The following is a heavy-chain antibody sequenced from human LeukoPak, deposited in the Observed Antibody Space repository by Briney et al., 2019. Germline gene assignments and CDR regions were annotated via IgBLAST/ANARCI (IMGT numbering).Heavy chain of an antibody. D-gene: IGHD3-22*01. V-gene: IGHV1-18*01. CDR1: GYTFSSFG. J-gene: IGHJ5*02. CDR2: ISAYTGNT. Sequence: ASVKVSCKASGYTFSSFGITWVRQAPGQGLEWMGWISAYTGNTDYAQKLQGRVTMTTDTSTNTAYMELGSLMSDDTAVYYCARYRLSDSPINWFDPWGQGTLVTVSS. CDR3: ARYRLSDSPINWFDP.